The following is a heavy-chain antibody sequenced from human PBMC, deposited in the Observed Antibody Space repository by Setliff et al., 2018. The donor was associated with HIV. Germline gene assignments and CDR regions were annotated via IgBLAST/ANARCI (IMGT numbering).Heavy chain of an antibody. CDR2: IYYSGTP. V-gene: IGHV4-39*01. CDR3: ARGRDYVWGSYRPRRYYY. Sequence: SETLSLTCTASGGSISSTSYYWAWIRQPPGKGLEWIGSIYYSGTPYYTPSLKSRVTISVDTSKNQFSLSLRSVTAADTAVYYCARGRDYVWGSYRPRRYYYWGQGTLVTVSS. J-gene: IGHJ4*02. CDR1: GGSISSTSYY. D-gene: IGHD3-16*02.